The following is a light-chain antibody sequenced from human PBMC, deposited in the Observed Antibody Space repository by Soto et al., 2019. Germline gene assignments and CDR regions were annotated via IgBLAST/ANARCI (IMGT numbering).Light chain of an antibody. J-gene: IGKJ4*01. Sequence: DIQMTQSPSTLSASVGDRVTISCRASQSISTWLAWYQQKPGKAPKLLIHKASTLESGVPSRFGGGGSGTDFTLTIHSLQPDDFATYYCQQYDAYPLTFGGGTKVDIK. CDR2: KAS. V-gene: IGKV1-5*03. CDR1: QSISTW. CDR3: QQYDAYPLT.